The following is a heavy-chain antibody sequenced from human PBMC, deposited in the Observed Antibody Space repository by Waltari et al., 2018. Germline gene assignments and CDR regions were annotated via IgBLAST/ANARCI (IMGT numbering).Heavy chain of an antibody. CDR3: ARGPTVQRWLSRSSQDY. Sequence: QVQLQQWGAGLLKPSETLSLTCAVYGGSFSGYYWSWIRQPPGKGLEWIGEINHSGSTNYNPARKSRVTISVDTSKNQFSLKLSSVTAADTAVYYCARGPTVQRWLSRSSQDYWGQGTLVTVSS. CDR2: INHSGST. V-gene: IGHV4-34*01. CDR1: GGSFSGYY. J-gene: IGHJ4*02. D-gene: IGHD5-12*01.